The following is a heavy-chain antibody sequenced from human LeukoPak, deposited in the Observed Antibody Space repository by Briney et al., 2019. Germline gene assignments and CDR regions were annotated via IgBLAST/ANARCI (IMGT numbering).Heavy chain of an antibody. Sequence: SETLPLTCTVSGYSISSGYFWGWIRQPPGKGLEWIGSFYHSGITYYNPSLKSRVTISVEMSKNQFSLKLSSVTAADTAVYYCARVGQLAFDYWGQGTLVTVSS. CDR2: FYHSGIT. V-gene: IGHV4-38-2*02. J-gene: IGHJ4*02. CDR1: GYSISSGYF. D-gene: IGHD2-2*01. CDR3: ARVGQLAFDY.